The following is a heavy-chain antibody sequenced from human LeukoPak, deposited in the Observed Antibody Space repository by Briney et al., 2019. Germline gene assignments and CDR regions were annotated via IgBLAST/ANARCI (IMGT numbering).Heavy chain of an antibody. J-gene: IGHJ6*03. D-gene: IGHD2-2*02. CDR1: GGSFSGYY. V-gene: IGHV4-34*01. CDR3: ARGPHCSSTSCYRYYYYMDV. Sequence: SETLSLTCAVYGGSFSGYYWSWIRQPPGKGLEWSGEINHSGSTNYNPSRNSRVTISVDTSKNQFLLKLSSVTAADTAVYYCARGPHCSSTSCYRYYYYMDVWGKGTTVTVSS. CDR2: INHSGST.